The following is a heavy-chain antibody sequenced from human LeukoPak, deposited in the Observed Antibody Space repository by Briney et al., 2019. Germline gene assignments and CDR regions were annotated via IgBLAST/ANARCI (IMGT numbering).Heavy chain of an antibody. CDR1: GYTFTSYY. CDR3: ARGSGYCSGGSCPFDY. V-gene: IGHV1-46*01. Sequence: ASVKVSCKASGYTFTSYYMHWVRQAPGQGLEWMGLINPTGGSTGYAQKLQGRVTMTTDTSTSTAYMELRSLRSDDTAVYYCARGSGYCSGGSCPFDYWGQGTLVTVSS. D-gene: IGHD2-15*01. J-gene: IGHJ4*02. CDR2: INPTGGST.